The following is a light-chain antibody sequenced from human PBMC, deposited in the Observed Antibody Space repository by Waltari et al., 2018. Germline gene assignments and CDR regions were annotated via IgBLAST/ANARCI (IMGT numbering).Light chain of an antibody. Sequence: QSALTQPASVSGSPGQSITISCTGTSSDVGSYNLVSWYQQHPGKAPKLRVYEVTKRPSGVSNRVSGAKSGNSGSLTISGLQAEDEADYYCCSYAGSSTLVFGGGTKVTVL. V-gene: IGLV2-23*02. CDR3: CSYAGSSTLV. J-gene: IGLJ3*02. CDR2: EVT. CDR1: SSDVGSYNL.